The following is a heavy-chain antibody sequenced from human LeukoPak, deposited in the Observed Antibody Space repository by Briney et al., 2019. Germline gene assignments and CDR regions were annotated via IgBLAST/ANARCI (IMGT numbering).Heavy chain of an antibody. Sequence: GGSLRLSCVASGFTFSSYSMNWVRQAPGKGLEWVSSISSSSIYIFYADSVKGRFTISRDNAKNSLYLQMNSLRAEDTAVYYCARDMGAEVFDIWRQGTMVTVSS. D-gene: IGHD1-26*01. CDR3: ARDMGAEVFDI. J-gene: IGHJ3*02. CDR1: GFTFSSYS. CDR2: ISSSSIYI. V-gene: IGHV3-21*01.